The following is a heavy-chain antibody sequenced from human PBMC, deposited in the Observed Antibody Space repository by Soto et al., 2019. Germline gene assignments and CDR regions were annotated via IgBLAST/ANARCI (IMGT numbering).Heavy chain of an antibody. J-gene: IGHJ5*02. D-gene: IGHD3-10*02. CDR2: IYYSGST. CDR3: ARSSYYYVGYFDP. V-gene: IGHV4-39*01. Sequence: SETLSLTCTVSGGSISSSSYYWGWIRQPPGKGLEWIGSIYYSGSTYYNPSLKSRVTISVDTSKNQFSLKLSSVTAADTAVYYCARSSYYYVGYFDPWGQGILVT. CDR1: GGSISSSSYY.